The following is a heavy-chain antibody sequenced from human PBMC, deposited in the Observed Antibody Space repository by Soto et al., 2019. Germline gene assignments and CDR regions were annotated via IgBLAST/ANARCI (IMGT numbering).Heavy chain of an antibody. D-gene: IGHD6-13*01. CDR2: IYPGDSDT. J-gene: IGHJ6*02. V-gene: IGHV5-51*01. CDR3: ARTSAAGKYYDGMDV. Sequence: PGESLKISCTGSGYSFISYWIGWVRQMPGKGLEWMGIIYPGDSDTRYSPSFQGQVTISADKSISTAYLQWSSLKASDTAMYYCARTSAAGKYYDGMDVWGQGTTVTVSS. CDR1: GYSFISYW.